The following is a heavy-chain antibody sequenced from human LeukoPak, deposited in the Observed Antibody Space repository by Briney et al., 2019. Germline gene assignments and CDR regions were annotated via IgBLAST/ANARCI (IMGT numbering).Heavy chain of an antibody. Sequence: GGSLRLSCAASGFTFSSYSMNWVRQAPGKGLEWVSSISSSSSYIYYADSVKGRFTISRDNAKNSLYLQMNSLRAEDTAVYYCASLYDSSGYYSYYYYMDVWGKGTTVTISS. CDR2: ISSSSSYI. CDR3: ASLYDSSGYYSYYYYMDV. J-gene: IGHJ6*03. V-gene: IGHV3-21*01. CDR1: GFTFSSYS. D-gene: IGHD3-22*01.